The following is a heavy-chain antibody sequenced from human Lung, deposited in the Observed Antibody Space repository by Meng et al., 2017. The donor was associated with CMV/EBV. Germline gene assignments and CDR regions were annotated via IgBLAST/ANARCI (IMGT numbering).Heavy chain of an antibody. CDR1: GFTFSRYA. CDR2: ISFDGGTR. J-gene: IGHJ4*02. V-gene: IGHV3-30*14. CDR3: AREYGSSSAFDY. Sequence: SLKISCAASGFTFSRYAFHWVRQAPGKGLEWVAVISFDGGTRYYADSVKGRFTISRDSSRNSLYLQLNSLRPEDAAVYYCAREYGSSSAFDYWGQGPPVTVSS. D-gene: IGHD6-6*01.